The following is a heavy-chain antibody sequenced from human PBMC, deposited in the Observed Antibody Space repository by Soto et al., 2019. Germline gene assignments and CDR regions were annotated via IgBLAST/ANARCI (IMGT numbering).Heavy chain of an antibody. CDR3: AREGSYSCYNFAHGIQLWSFDF. D-gene: IGHD5-12*01. CDR1: GGSINTFY. V-gene: IGHV4-4*07. J-gene: IGHJ4*02. Sequence: PSETLSLTCTVSGGSINTFYWSWVRQPAGKGLEWIGRIFSSGSTSFNPSLERRVAMSVDTPKNHFSLNLSSVTAADMAVYYCAREGSYSCYNFAHGIQLWSFDFWGQGALVTVSS. CDR2: IFSSGST.